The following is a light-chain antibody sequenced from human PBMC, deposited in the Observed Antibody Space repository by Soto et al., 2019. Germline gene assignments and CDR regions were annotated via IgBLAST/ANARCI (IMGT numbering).Light chain of an antibody. CDR3: QQYNNWPHT. CDR2: GAS. J-gene: IGKJ2*01. V-gene: IGKV3-15*01. CDR1: QSVSSK. Sequence: EIVMTQSPATLSVSPGERATLSCRASQSVSSKFAWFQQRPGQPPRLLIYGASTRATGCPGRFSGSGSGTEFTLTISSLQLEDFAVYYCQQYNNWPHTFGQGTQLEIK.